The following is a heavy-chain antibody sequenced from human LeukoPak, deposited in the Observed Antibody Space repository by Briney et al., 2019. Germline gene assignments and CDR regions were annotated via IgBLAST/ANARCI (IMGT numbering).Heavy chain of an antibody. V-gene: IGHV4-61*02. CDR1: GGSISSGSYY. Sequence: PSQTLSLTCTVSGGSISSGSYYWSWIRQPAGKGLEWIGRIYTSGSTNYNPSLKSRVTISVDTSKNQFFLKLSSVTAADTAVYYCAKGSRGFWSGYYDYWGQGTLVTVSS. CDR2: IYTSGST. J-gene: IGHJ4*02. CDR3: AKGSRGFWSGYYDY. D-gene: IGHD3-3*01.